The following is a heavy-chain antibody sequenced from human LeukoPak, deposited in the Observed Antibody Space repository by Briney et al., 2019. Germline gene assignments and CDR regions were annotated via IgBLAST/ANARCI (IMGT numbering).Heavy chain of an antibody. V-gene: IGHV3-15*01. J-gene: IGHJ1*01. Sequence: GGSLRLSCAASGFTFSSYAMNWVRQAPGKGLEWVGRIKSKSDGGTTDYAAPVKGKFTISRDDSKNTLYLQMNSLKSEDTAVYYCTTGGGVYDYVSLHWGQGILVTVSS. D-gene: IGHD3-16*01. CDR2: IKSKSDGGTT. CDR1: GFTFSSYA. CDR3: TTGGGVYDYVSLH.